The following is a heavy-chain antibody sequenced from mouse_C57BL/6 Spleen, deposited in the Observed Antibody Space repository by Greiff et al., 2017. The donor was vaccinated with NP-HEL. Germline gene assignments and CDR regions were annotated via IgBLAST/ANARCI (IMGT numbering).Heavy chain of an antibody. CDR1: GYSITSGYG. Sequence: DVQLQESGPGLVKPSQSLSLTCTVTGYSITSGYGWNWIRQFPGNKLEWMGYISYSGSTTYNPSLKSRISITRDTSKNQFFLQLNSVTTEDTATYYCARTARIKYWGQGTTLTGSS. J-gene: IGHJ2*01. D-gene: IGHD1-2*01. V-gene: IGHV3-2*02. CDR2: ISYSGST. CDR3: ARTARIKY.